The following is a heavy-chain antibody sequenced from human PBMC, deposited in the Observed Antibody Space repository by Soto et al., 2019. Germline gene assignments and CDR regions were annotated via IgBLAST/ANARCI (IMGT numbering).Heavy chain of an antibody. CDR3: VRVVAIPGYPDN. Sequence: QVQLVQSGAEVRQPASWVKISCKTSGSTFSSYAISWVRQAPGQGLEWMGGIVPIVDTSTYAQKFQGRVTITADESTSTVYMELSSLRSDDTAVYYCVRVVAIPGYPDNWGQGTLVTVSS. CDR2: IVPIVDTS. V-gene: IGHV1-69*12. D-gene: IGHD5-12*01. CDR1: GSTFSSYA. J-gene: IGHJ4*02.